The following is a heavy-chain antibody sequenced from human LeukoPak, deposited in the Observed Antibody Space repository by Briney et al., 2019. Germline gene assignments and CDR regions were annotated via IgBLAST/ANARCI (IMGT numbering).Heavy chain of an antibody. V-gene: IGHV4-39*07. CDR3: ARGWYDSRGSLTYYFDY. J-gene: IGHJ4*02. Sequence: SETLSLTCTVSGGSFSSTTYYWGWIRQPPGKGLEWIGNMFYSGINSYSPSLKSRVTVSVDTSKNQFSLKLSSVTAADTAVYYCARGWYDSRGSLTYYFDYWGQGTLVTVSS. CDR1: GGSFSSTTYY. CDR2: MFYSGIN. D-gene: IGHD3-22*01.